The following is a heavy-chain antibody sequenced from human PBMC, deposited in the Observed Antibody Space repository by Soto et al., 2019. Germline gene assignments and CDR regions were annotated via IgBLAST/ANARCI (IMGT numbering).Heavy chain of an antibody. J-gene: IGHJ6*02. CDR2: INPSGGST. V-gene: IGHV1-46*01. Sequence: QVQLVQSGAEVKKPGASVKVSCKASGYTFTSSYMHWVRQAPGQGLEWMGIINPSGGSTSYGQKFQGRVTMTRDTSTSKVYMELSSLRSEDTAVYYCARGSLTTVVTHHYYYGMDVWGQGTTVTGSS. D-gene: IGHD4-17*01. CDR3: ARGSLTTVVTHHYYYGMDV. CDR1: GYTFTSSY.